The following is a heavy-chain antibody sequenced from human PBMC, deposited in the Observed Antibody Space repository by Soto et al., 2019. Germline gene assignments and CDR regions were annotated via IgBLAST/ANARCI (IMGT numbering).Heavy chain of an antibody. V-gene: IGHV1-8*01. D-gene: IGHD3-9*01. Sequence: GASVKVSCKASGYTFTSYDINWVRQATGQGLEWMGWTNPNSGNTGYAQKFQGRVTMTRNTSISTAYMELSSLRSEDTAVYYCARGPAYYDIFTGYFMAVWGKGTTVTVSS. CDR3: ARGPAYYDIFTGYFMAV. J-gene: IGHJ6*04. CDR2: TNPNSGNT. CDR1: GYTFTSYD.